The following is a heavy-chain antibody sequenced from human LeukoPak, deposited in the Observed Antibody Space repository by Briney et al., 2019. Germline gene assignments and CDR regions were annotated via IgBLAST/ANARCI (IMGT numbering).Heavy chain of an antibody. D-gene: IGHD1-26*01. CDR1: GYTFTSYG. V-gene: IGHV1-18*01. CDR2: ISAYNGDT. Sequence: ASVKVSCKASGYTFTSYGISWVRQAPGQGLEWMGWISAYNGDTNYAQKLQGRVTMTTDTSTSTAYMELRSLRSDDTAVYYCARDSARPVGATGPAFDYWGQGTLVTVSS. CDR3: ARDSARPVGATGPAFDY. J-gene: IGHJ4*02.